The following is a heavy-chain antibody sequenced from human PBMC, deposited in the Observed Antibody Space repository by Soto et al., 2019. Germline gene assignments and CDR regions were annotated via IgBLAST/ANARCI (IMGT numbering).Heavy chain of an antibody. V-gene: IGHV3-48*01. CDR1: GFTFSSYS. D-gene: IGHD3-3*01. CDR2: ISSSSSTI. J-gene: IGHJ4*02. CDR3: ARVPIIWSGYYLPAATQTPYFDY. Sequence: GGSLRLSCAASGFTFSSYSMNWVRQAPGKGLEWVSYISSSSSTIYYADSVKGRFTISRDNAKNSLYLQMNSLRAEDTAVYYCARVPIIWSGYYLPAATQTPYFDYWGQGTLVTVSS.